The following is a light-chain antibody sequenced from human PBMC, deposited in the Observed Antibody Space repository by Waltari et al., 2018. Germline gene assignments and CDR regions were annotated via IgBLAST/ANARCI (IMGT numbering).Light chain of an antibody. CDR2: QIS. J-gene: IGKJ1*01. CDR3: MQATHWPRT. CDR1: QGLVHSDGNTY. V-gene: IGKV2-30*02. Sequence: VVMTQSPLSLPVTLGQPASISCRSSQGLVHSDGNTYLNWFQQRPGLSPRRLIYQISRRETGVPDRFSGNGSGTDFTLNISRVEAEDVAIYYCMQATHWPRTFGQGTKVEIK.